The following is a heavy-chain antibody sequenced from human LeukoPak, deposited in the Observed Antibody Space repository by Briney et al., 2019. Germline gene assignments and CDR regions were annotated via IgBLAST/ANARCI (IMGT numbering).Heavy chain of an antibody. CDR2: IYYSGST. CDR1: GSSISSSSYY. J-gene: IGHJ4*02. Sequence: SETLSLTCTVSGSSISSSSYYWGWIRQPPGKGLEWIGSIYYSGSTYYNPSLKSRVTISVDTSKNQFSLKLSSVTAADTAVYYCARDTYYVWGSYRYRSSFDYWGQGTLVTVSS. CDR3: ARDTYYVWGSYRYRSSFDY. V-gene: IGHV4-39*02. D-gene: IGHD3-16*02.